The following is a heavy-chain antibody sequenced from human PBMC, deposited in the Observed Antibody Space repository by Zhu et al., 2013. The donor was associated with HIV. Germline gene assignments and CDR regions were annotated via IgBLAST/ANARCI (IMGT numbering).Heavy chain of an antibody. CDR2: FNPSGGST. J-gene: IGHJ6*02. D-gene: IGHD3-10*01. Sequence: QVQLVQSGSEVKKAGASVRVSCRASGYTLNNYYMHWVRQAPGQGLEWMGIFNPSGGSTICAQKFQGRVTMTRDTSASTVYMELSSLRFEDTAVYYCVRRGNGMDVWGQGTTVTVSS. V-gene: IGHV1-46*02. CDR1: GYTLNNYY. CDR3: VRRGNGMDV.